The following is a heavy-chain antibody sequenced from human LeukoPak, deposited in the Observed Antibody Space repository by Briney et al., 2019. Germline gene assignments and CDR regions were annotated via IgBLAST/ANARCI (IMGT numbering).Heavy chain of an antibody. CDR3: AKSSIVDRGGYFDY. V-gene: IGHV3-23*01. CDR1: GFTYNIYS. J-gene: IGHJ4*02. Sequence: SLTVSCVASGFTYNIYSMNYLRQSGWRGLDGVSLSDTSGDTYYVDCVLRRFTIYRVDSKNTLYLQMHSLGDEDTAVYYCAKSSIVDRGGYFDYWGQGTLVTVSS. CDR2: SDTSGDT. D-gene: IGHD2-15*01.